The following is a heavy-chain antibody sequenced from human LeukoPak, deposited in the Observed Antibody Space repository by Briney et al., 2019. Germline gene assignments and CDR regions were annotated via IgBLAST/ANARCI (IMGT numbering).Heavy chain of an antibody. D-gene: IGHD3-22*01. J-gene: IGHJ1*01. Sequence: SVKVSCKASGGTFSSYAIGWVRQAPGQGLEWMGGIIPIFGTANYAQKFQGRVTITTDESTSTAYMELSSLRSEDTAVYYCARAPHYYDSSSPFQHWGQGTLVTVSS. CDR2: IIPIFGTA. CDR3: ARAPHYYDSSSPFQH. CDR1: GGTFSSYA. V-gene: IGHV1-69*05.